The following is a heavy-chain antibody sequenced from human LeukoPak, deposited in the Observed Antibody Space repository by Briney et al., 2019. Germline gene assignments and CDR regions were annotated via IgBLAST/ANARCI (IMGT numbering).Heavy chain of an antibody. CDR3: ARGGRDYYDSSGYYLYYFDY. Sequence: GASVKVSCKAFAYTFIDYYIHWVRQAPGQGLEWMGWINPNSGGTNYAQKFQGRVTMTRDTSISTAYMELSRLRSDDTAVYYCARGGRDYYDSSGYYLYYFDYWGQGTLVTVSS. J-gene: IGHJ4*02. CDR1: AYTFIDYY. V-gene: IGHV1-2*02. D-gene: IGHD3-22*01. CDR2: INPNSGGT.